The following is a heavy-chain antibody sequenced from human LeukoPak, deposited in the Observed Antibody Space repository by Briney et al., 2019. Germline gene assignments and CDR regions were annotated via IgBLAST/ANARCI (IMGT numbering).Heavy chain of an antibody. CDR2: ISSGSSTI. V-gene: IGHV3-48*01. CDR3: AKCCSSSSCFRGFDY. J-gene: IGHJ4*02. D-gene: IGHD2-2*01. CDR1: GFTFSSYS. Sequence: GGSLRLSCAASGFTFSSYSMNWVRQAPGKGLEWVSYISSGSSTIYYADSVKGRFTISRDNAKNSLYLQMNSLRAEDTAEYYCAKCCSSSSCFRGFDYWGQGTLVTVSS.